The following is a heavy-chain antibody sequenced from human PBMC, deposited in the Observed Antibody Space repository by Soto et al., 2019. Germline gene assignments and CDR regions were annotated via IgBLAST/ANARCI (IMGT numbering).Heavy chain of an antibody. CDR1: GYMFPIYH. CDR3: ARVFTGSAGQFDP. CDR2: IDPSDSRT. D-gene: IGHD2-8*02. V-gene: IGHV5-10-1*01. J-gene: IGHJ5*02. Sequence: GESLKISWEASGYMFPIYHISWVRQMPGKGLDWVGKIDPSDSRTMYRPSSRARITISVXXXIXXXYXQXXXLXASDTAMYYCARVFTGSAGQFDPWGQGTVDTISS.